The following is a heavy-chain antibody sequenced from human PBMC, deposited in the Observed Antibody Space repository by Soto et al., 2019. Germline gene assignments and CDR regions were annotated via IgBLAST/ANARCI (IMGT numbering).Heavy chain of an antibody. J-gene: IGHJ6*02. Sequence: QVQLVQSGAGVKKPGSSVKVSCKASGGSYAISWVRQAPGQGLEWMGGIIPIFGTRNYAQKLQGRVTVTADESTNTAYMELSSLTSEDTAVYFCGGTLVRGVIIRDYYYYAMDVWGQGTTVTVSS. CDR3: GGTLVRGVIIRDYYYYAMDV. V-gene: IGHV1-69*01. CDR2: IIPIFGTR. D-gene: IGHD3-10*01. CDR1: GGSYA.